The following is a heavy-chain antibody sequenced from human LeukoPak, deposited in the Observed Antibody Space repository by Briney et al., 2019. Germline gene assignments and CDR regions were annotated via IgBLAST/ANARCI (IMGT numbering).Heavy chain of an antibody. CDR3: AKLNWSGDGFDY. D-gene: IGHD1-1*01. Sequence: GGSLRLSCAASGFTFKNYGMHWVRQAPGKGLEWVAVTSYDGSNKYYGDSVKGRFTISRDNSKNTLYLQMNSLRAEDTAVYYCAKLNWSGDGFDYWGQGTLVTVSS. CDR2: TSYDGSNK. CDR1: GFTFKNYG. J-gene: IGHJ4*02. V-gene: IGHV3-30*18.